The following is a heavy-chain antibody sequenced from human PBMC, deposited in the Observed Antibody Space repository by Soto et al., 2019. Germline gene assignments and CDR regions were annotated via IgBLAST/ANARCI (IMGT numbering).Heavy chain of an antibody. CDR2: IIPIFGTA. D-gene: IGHD3-22*01. CDR3: ARETYYYDSSGYYHDAFDI. J-gene: IGHJ3*02. V-gene: IGHV1-69*06. CDR1: GGTFSSYA. Sequence: QVQLVQSGAEVKKPGSSVKVSCKASGGTFSSYAISWVRQAPGQGLEWMGGIIPIFGTANYAQKFQGRVTITAYKSTSTADMELSSLRSEDTAVYYCARETYYYDSSGYYHDAFDIWGQGTMVTVSS.